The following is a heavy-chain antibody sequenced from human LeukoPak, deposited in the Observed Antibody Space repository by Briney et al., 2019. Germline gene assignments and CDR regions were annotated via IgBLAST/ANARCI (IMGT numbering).Heavy chain of an antibody. J-gene: IGHJ4*02. D-gene: IGHD1-26*01. V-gene: IGHV3-21*01. Sequence: PGGSLRLSCAASGFTLSSYAMSWVRQAPGKGLEWVSSISSSSSYIYYADSVKGRFTISRDNAKNSLYLQMNSLRAEDTAVYYCARANSGSTFDYWGQGTLVTVSS. CDR3: ARANSGSTFDY. CDR1: GFTLSSYA. CDR2: ISSSSSYI.